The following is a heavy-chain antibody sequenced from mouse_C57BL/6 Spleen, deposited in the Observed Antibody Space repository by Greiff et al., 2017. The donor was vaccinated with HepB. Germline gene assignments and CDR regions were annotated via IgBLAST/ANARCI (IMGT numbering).Heavy chain of an antibody. V-gene: IGHV1-61*01. D-gene: IGHD2-1*01. Sequence: VQLQQSGAELVRPGSSVKLSCKASGYTFTSYWMDWVKQRPGQGLEWIGNIYPSDSETHYNQKFKDKATLTVDKSSSTAYMQLSSLTSEDSAVYYCARRGENYSYYFDYWGQGTTLTVSS. CDR2: IYPSDSET. CDR3: ARRGENYSYYFDY. J-gene: IGHJ2*01. CDR1: GYTFTSYW.